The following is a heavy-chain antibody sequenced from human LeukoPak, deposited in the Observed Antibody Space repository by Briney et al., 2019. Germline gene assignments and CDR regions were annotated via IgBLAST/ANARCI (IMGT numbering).Heavy chain of an antibody. J-gene: IGHJ6*03. CDR2: IRYNGSNK. CDR1: GFTFSSYG. D-gene: IGHD6-13*01. CDR3: AKENIGSSWYLVRPDYYMDV. V-gene: IGHV3-30*02. Sequence: GGSLRLSCAASGFTFSSYGMHWVRQAPGKGLEWVAFIRYNGSNKYYADSVKGRFTISRDNSKSTLYLQMNSLRAEDTAVYYCAKENIGSSWYLVRPDYYMDVWGKGTTVTVSS.